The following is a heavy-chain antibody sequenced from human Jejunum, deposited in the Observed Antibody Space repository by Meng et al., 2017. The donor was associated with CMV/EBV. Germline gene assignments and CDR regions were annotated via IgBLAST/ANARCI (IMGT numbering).Heavy chain of an antibody. Sequence: VRQEQGQGKERMGKNKKEKENKKKEKKKRDRHTVNRETYTNTEYMEMRSLRSEDTDIYYCVREGVLIGFDFWGQGSLVTVSS. CDR3: VREGVLIGFDF. D-gene: IGHD3-10*01. CDR2: NKKEKENK. J-gene: IGHJ4*02. V-gene: IGHV1-46*01.